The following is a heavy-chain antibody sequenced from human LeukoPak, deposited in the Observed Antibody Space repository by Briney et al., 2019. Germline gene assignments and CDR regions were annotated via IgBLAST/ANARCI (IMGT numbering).Heavy chain of an antibody. V-gene: IGHV4-4*09. Sequence: PSETLSLTCTVSGCSISSYYWSWIRQPPGKGLEGIVYIYTSGSTNYNPSPKSRVTISVDTSKNQFSLKLSSVTAADTAVYYCARGGWRFDYWGQGTLVTVSS. J-gene: IGHJ4*02. D-gene: IGHD5-24*01. CDR2: IYTSGST. CDR1: GCSISSYY. CDR3: ARGGWRFDY.